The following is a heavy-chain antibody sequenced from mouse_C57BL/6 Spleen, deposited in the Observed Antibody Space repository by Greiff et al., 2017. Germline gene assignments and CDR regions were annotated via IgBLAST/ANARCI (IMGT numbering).Heavy chain of an antibody. Sequence: QVQLKESGAELVRPGASVTLSCKASGYTFTDYEMHWVKQTPVHGLEWIGAIDPETGGTAYNQKFKGKAILTADKSSSTAYMELRSLTSEDSAVYYCTRDYSDAMDYWGQGTSVTVSS. CDR3: TRDYSDAMDY. CDR1: GYTFTDYE. V-gene: IGHV1-15*01. CDR2: IDPETGGT. J-gene: IGHJ4*01. D-gene: IGHD2-12*01.